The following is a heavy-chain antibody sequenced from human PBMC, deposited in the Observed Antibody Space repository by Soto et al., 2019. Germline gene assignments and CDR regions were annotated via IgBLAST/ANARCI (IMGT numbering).Heavy chain of an antibody. V-gene: IGHV4-30-2*01. D-gene: IGHD7-27*01. CDR2: IYHSGST. Sequence: SETLSLTCAVSGGSISSGGYSWSWIRQPPGKGLEWIGYIYHSGSTYYNPSLKSRVTISVDRSKNQFSLKLSSVTAADTAVYYCARASDWGFDYYGMDVRGQGTTVTVSS. J-gene: IGHJ6*02. CDR1: GGSISSGGYS. CDR3: ARASDWGFDYYGMDV.